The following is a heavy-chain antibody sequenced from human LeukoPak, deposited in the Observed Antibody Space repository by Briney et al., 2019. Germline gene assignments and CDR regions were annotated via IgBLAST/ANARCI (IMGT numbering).Heavy chain of an antibody. Sequence: GGSLRLSCAASGFTFADYGLSWVRQAPGKGLEWVSGINWNGGSTGYVDSVKGRFTISRDNAKNSLYLQMNSLRVEDTALYYCARDLVGATTTTLRDYWGQGTLVTVS. CDR3: ARDLVGATTTTLRDY. CDR1: GFTFADYG. CDR2: INWNGGST. D-gene: IGHD1-26*01. V-gene: IGHV3-20*04. J-gene: IGHJ4*02.